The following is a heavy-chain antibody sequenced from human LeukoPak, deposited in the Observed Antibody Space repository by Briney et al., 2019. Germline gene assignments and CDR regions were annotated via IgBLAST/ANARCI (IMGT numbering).Heavy chain of an antibody. CDR2: ISSSSSYI. V-gene: IGHV3-21*01. CDR3: ARDFYVGSGSYYIGY. CDR1: GFTFSSYS. J-gene: IGHJ4*02. Sequence: GGSLRLSCAASGFTFSSYSMNWVRQAPGKGLEWVSSISSSSSYIYYADSVKGRFTISRDNAKNSLYLQMNSLRAEDTAVYYCARDFYVGSGSYYIGYWGQGTLVTVSS. D-gene: IGHD3-10*01.